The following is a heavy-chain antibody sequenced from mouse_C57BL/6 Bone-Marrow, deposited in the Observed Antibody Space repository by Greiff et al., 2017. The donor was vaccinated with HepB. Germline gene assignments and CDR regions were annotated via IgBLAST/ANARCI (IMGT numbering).Heavy chain of an antibody. CDR2: INAGGTYT. D-gene: IGHD2-14*01. CDR1: GFTFSTSG. CDR3: ARDRFDYYFDY. J-gene: IGHJ2*01. Sequence: EVQLQQSGGDLVKPGGSLKLSCAASGFTFSTSGMSWVRQTPDKRLEWVAAINAGGTYTYYANSVRGRFTISRDTAKNTLFLLMSSRKSEDSAIYYCARDRFDYYFDYWGQGTTLTVSS. V-gene: IGHV5-6*01.